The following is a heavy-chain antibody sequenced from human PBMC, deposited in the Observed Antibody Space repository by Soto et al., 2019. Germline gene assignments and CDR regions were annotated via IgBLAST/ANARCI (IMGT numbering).Heavy chain of an antibody. Sequence: EVQLLESVGGMVQPGGSLRLSCAASGFTFSSYAMTWVRQAPGKGQEWVSTISASGASTYFADSVKGRFTISRDSSKNTLYLQVNSLRAEDTAVYYCAKSIGGAGRYYFDYWGQGTLVTVSS. CDR2: ISASGAST. CDR3: AKSIGGAGRYYFDY. V-gene: IGHV3-23*01. CDR1: GFTFSSYA. D-gene: IGHD6-19*01. J-gene: IGHJ4*02.